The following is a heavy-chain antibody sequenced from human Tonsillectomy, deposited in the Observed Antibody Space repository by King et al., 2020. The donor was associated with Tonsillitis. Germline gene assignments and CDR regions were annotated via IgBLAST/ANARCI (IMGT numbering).Heavy chain of an antibody. D-gene: IGHD5-12*01. CDR2: FDPEDGET. J-gene: IGHJ5*02. CDR3: ATLLIGLRRNNWFAP. Sequence: QLVQSGAEVKKPGASVKVSCKVSGYTLTELSMHWVRQAPGKGLEWRGGFDPEDGETIYAQKFQGRVTMTEATSTDTAYMELSSLRSEDTAVYYCATLLIGLRRNNWFAPWGQGTLVTVSS. V-gene: IGHV1-24*01. CDR1: GYTLTELS.